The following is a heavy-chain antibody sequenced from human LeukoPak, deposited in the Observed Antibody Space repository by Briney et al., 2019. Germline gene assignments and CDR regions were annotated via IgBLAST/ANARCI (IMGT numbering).Heavy chain of an antibody. Sequence: PGGSLRLSCVASGFTVSSNYMGWVRQAPGKGLEWVSFIYSGGSTYYADSVKGRFTISRDNSKNTLYLQMNSLRAEDTAVYYCAKAIVGATTTGSQHPRPFDYWGQGTLVTVSS. V-gene: IGHV3-53*01. J-gene: IGHJ4*02. CDR1: GFTVSSNY. CDR2: IYSGGST. CDR3: AKAIVGATTTGSQHPRPFDY. D-gene: IGHD1-26*01.